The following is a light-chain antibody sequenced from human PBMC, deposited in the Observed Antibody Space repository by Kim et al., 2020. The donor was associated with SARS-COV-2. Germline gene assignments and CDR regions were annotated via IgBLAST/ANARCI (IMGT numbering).Light chain of an antibody. J-gene: IGLJ3*02. CDR1: GSDVGGYNY. CDR3: SSYTSSSRV. V-gene: IGLV2-14*04. CDR2: DVS. Sequence: PGKSITISCAGTGSDVGGYNYVSWYQQHPGKAPKLMIYDVSKRPSGVSNRFSGSKSGNTASLTISGLQAEDEADYYCSSYTSSSRVFGGGTQLTVL.